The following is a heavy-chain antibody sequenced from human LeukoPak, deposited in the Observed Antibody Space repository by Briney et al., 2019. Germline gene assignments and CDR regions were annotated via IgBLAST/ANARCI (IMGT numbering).Heavy chain of an antibody. V-gene: IGHV3-30-3*01. CDR3: ARNFRRGDFDY. CDR2: ISYDGSNK. D-gene: IGHD3-10*01. J-gene: IGHJ4*02. CDR1: GFTFSTYA. Sequence: GGSLRLSCAASGFTFSTYAMHWVRQAPGKGLEWLAVISYDGSNKYYADSVKGRFTISRDNSKNTLYLQMNSLRAEDTAVYYCARNFRRGDFDYWGQGTLVTVSS.